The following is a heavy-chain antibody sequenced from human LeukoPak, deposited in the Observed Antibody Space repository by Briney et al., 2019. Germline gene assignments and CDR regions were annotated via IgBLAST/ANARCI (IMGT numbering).Heavy chain of an antibody. CDR1: GYTFTSYG. D-gene: IGHD3-22*01. CDR3: ARAFYDSSGYYFWAQTAGWYFDL. CDR2: ISAYNGNT. J-gene: IGHJ2*01. V-gene: IGHV1-18*01. Sequence: ASVKVCCKASGYTFTSYGISWVRQAPGQGLEWMGWISAYNGNTNYAQKLQGRVTMTTDTSTSTAYMELRSLRSDDTAVYYCARAFYDSSGYYFWAQTAGWYFDLWGRGTLVTVSS.